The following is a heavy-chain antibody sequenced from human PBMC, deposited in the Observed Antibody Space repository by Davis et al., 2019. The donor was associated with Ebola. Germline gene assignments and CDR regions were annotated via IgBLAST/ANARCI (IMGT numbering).Heavy chain of an antibody. CDR2: ISYDGSNK. CDR3: AKDDAITMVRGLGY. J-gene: IGHJ4*02. Sequence: GESLKISCAASGFTFSSYAMHWVRQAPGKGLEWVAVISYDGSNKYYADSVKGRFTISRDNSKNTLYLQMNSLRAEDTAVYYCAKDDAITMVRGLGYWGQGTLVTVSS. CDR1: GFTFSSYA. D-gene: IGHD3-10*01. V-gene: IGHV3-30*18.